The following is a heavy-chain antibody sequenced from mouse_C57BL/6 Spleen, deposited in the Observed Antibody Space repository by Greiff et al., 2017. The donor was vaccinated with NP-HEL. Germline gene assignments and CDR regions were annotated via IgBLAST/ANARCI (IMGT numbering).Heavy chain of an antibody. CDR3: ARDGLRRTGFAY. CDR1: GFTFSSYA. CDR2: ISDGGSYT. Sequence: VQLKESGGGLVKPGGSLKLSCAASGFTFSSYAMSWVRQTPEKRLEWVATISDGGSYTYYPDNVKGRFTISRDNAKNNLYLQMSHLKSEDTAMYYCARDGLRRTGFAYWGQGTLVTVSA. V-gene: IGHV5-4*01. J-gene: IGHJ3*01. D-gene: IGHD1-1*01.